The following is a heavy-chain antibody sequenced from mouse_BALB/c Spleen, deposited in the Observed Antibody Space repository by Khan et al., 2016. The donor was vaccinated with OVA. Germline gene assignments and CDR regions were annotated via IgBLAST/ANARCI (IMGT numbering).Heavy chain of an antibody. J-gene: IGHJ4*01. CDR3: ARKNYYGYAMDY. CDR2: ISYGGST. CDR1: GYSITSDYA. Sequence: EVQLQESGPGLVTPSQSLSLTCTVTGYSITSDYAWDWIRQFPGNKLEWMGYISYGGSTSYNPSLKSRISITRDTSKNQFFLQLNSVTTEDTATYYCARKNYYGYAMDYWGQGTSVTVSS. D-gene: IGHD1-1*01. V-gene: IGHV3-2*02.